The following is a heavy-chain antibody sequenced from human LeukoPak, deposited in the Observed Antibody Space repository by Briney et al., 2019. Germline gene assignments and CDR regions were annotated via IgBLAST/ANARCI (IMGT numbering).Heavy chain of an antibody. CDR3: ARDWDAWELSGLFDY. CDR2: IYYSGST. CDR1: GGSISSSSYY. J-gene: IGHJ4*02. Sequence: QASETLSLTCTVSGGSISSSSYYWVWMRQPPGKGLEGIGSIYYSGSTYYNPSLKSRVTISVDTSKNQSSLELSSVTAADTAVYYCARDWDAWELSGLFDYWGQGTLVTVSS. D-gene: IGHD1-26*01. V-gene: IGHV4-39*07.